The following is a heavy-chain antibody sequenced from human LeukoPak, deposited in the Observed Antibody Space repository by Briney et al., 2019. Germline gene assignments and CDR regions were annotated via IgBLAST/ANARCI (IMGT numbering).Heavy chain of an antibody. J-gene: IGHJ5*02. V-gene: IGHV4-34*01. Sequence: PSETLSLTCAVYGGSFSGYYWSWLRQPPGKGLEWLGEINHSGSTNYNPSLKSRVTISVDTSKNQFSLKLSSVTAADTAVYYCARGPRIAAPRYGRGTPKTHNWFDPWGQGTLVTVSS. CDR1: GGSFSGYY. CDR3: ARGPRIAAPRYGRGTPKTHNWFDP. CDR2: INHSGST. D-gene: IGHD6-13*01.